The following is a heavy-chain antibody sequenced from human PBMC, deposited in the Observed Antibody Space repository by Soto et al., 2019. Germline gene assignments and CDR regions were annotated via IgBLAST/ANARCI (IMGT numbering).Heavy chain of an antibody. CDR3: GRERANTPMVTLDY. Sequence: EHAASVKGRFIISRDDSKSIAYLQMNSLRTEDTAIYYCGRERANTPMVTLDYWGQGTLVTVSS. V-gene: IGHV3-49*02. D-gene: IGHD2-21*02. J-gene: IGHJ4*02.